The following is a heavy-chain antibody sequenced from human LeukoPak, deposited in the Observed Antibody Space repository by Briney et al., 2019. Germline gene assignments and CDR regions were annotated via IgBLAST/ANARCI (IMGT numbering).Heavy chain of an antibody. J-gene: IGHJ2*01. CDR1: GFTSSNYD. Sequence: GGSLTLSCVASGFTSSNYDMSWVRQAPGKGLEWVSSFCYVDRGTTYADSVKGRFTISKDNSKNTLYLQVNSLRAEDTAVYYCAGSILYCYFHLWGGGTLVT. V-gene: IGHV3-23*01. CDR3: AGSILYCYFHL. D-gene: IGHD2-15*01. CDR2: FCYVDRGT.